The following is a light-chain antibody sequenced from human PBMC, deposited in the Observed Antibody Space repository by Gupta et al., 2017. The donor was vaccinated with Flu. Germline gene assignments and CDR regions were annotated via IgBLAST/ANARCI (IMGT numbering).Light chain of an antibody. CDR1: QSVSSY. CDR3: QQRSNRPLT. CDR2: DAS. J-gene: IGKJ4*01. Sequence: EIVLTQSPATLFLSPGERATLSCRASQSVSSYLAWYQQKPGQAPRLLIYDASNRATGIPARFSGSGSGTDFTLTISSLEPEDFAVYYCQQRSNRPLTFGGDQGGDQT. V-gene: IGKV3-11*01.